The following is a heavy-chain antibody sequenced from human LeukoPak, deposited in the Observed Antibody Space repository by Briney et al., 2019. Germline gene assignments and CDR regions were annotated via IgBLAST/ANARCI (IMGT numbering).Heavy chain of an antibody. Sequence: GGSLRLSCAASGFTFSTYTMSWVRQAPGKGVEWVSTISGSGGSTYSADSVKGRFSISRDNSKNTLYLQTNNLRAEDTAVYYCAKEGGDTWTNFYFHYWGQGTLVTVSS. D-gene: IGHD1-20*01. V-gene: IGHV3-23*01. CDR2: ISGSGGST. J-gene: IGHJ4*02. CDR1: GFTFSTYT. CDR3: AKEGGDTWTNFYFHY.